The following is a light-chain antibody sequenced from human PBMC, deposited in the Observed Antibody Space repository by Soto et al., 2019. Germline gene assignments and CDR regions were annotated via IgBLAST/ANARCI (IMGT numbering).Light chain of an antibody. CDR2: RAS. CDR1: QNIYSN. J-gene: IGKJ4*01. V-gene: IGKV3-20*01. CDR3: QQYGSSPLT. Sequence: LTQSLATLSVSPGERPPLSCRASQNIYSNVAWYQQRPGQAPRLLIYRASTRAPGIPARFSGSGSGTDFTLTISRLEPEDFAVYYCQQYGSSPLTFGGGTKVDIK.